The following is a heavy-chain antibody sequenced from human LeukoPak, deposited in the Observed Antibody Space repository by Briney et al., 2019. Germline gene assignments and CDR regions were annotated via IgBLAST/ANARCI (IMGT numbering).Heavy chain of an antibody. V-gene: IGHV3-66*02. CDR3: ARLYDSSGYGAFDI. Sequence: EGSLTLSCVASGFTVSSNYMGWVRQAPGKGLEWVSVLYGGGSTYYPDSVKGRFTISRDNSQNTLYPQMDSLRAEDTAVYYCARLYDSSGYGAFDIWGQGTMVTVSS. J-gene: IGHJ3*02. D-gene: IGHD3-22*01. CDR1: GFTVSSNY. CDR2: LYGGGST.